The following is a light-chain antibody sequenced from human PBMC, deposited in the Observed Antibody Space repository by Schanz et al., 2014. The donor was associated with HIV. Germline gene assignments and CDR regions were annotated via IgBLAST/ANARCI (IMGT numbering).Light chain of an antibody. V-gene: IGLV1-44*01. J-gene: IGLJ3*02. Sequence: QSVLTQPPSASGTPGQRVTISCSGSTSNIGSNHVDWYQQLPGTAPRLLIQANNQRPSGVPDRFSGSKSGTSASLAISGLQSEDEADYYCATWADSLNGWVFGGGTKVTVL. CDR2: ANN. CDR3: ATWADSLNGWV. CDR1: TSNIGSNH.